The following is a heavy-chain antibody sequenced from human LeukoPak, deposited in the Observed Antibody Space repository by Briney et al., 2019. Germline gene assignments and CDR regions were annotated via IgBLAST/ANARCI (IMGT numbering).Heavy chain of an antibody. CDR3: ARGRGEGRGISMVRGVRAPSYNWFDP. Sequence: SETLSLTCTVSGGSISSSTYFWGWIRQPPGKGLEWIGSIYYYSGSTYYNPSLKSRVTISVDTSKNQFSLRLSSVTAADTAVYYCARGRGEGRGISMVRGVRAPSYNWFDPWGHGTLVTVSS. D-gene: IGHD3-10*01. V-gene: IGHV4-39*07. CDR1: GGSISSSTYF. CDR2: IYYYSGST. J-gene: IGHJ5*02.